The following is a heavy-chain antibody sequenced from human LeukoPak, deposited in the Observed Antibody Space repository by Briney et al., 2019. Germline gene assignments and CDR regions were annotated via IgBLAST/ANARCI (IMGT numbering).Heavy chain of an antibody. CDR2: ISWNSGSI. Sequence: GRSLRLSCAASGFTFDDYAMHWVRQAPGMGLEWVSGISWNSGSIGYADSVKGRFTISRDNAKNSLYLQMNSLRAEDTALYYCAKSLSLEWETHHYFDYWGQGTLVTVSS. J-gene: IGHJ4*02. CDR1: GFTFDDYA. D-gene: IGHD1-26*01. V-gene: IGHV3-9*01. CDR3: AKSLSLEWETHHYFDY.